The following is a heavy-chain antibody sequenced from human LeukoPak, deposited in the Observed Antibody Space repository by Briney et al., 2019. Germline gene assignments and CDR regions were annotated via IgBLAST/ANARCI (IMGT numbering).Heavy chain of an antibody. Sequence: SETLSLTCTVSGGSMSSYYWSWIRQPPGKGLEWIGYIYYSSTTNYNPSLKSRVTISVDTSKNQFSLKLRSVTAADTAVYYCARGVYIAAAQYGYWGQGTLVTVSS. J-gene: IGHJ4*02. CDR2: IYYSSTT. CDR1: GGSMSSYY. V-gene: IGHV4-59*01. D-gene: IGHD6-13*01. CDR3: ARGVYIAAAQYGY.